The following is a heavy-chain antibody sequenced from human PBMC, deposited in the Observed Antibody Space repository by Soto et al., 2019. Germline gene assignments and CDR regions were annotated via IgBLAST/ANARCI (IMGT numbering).Heavy chain of an antibody. V-gene: IGHV4-31*03. CDR1: GGSISTVGHY. Sequence: SETLSLTCSVSGGSISTVGHYWTWIRQPPGKGLEGIGSIYHTGNTSYSKSLRSRLTMSVDTSKSQFSLRLSSVTAADMSVYYSTRATGTARSRNCDYWGQGSLVTVS. CDR2: IYHTGNT. J-gene: IGHJ4*02. D-gene: IGHD1-1*01. CDR3: TRATGTARSRNCDY.